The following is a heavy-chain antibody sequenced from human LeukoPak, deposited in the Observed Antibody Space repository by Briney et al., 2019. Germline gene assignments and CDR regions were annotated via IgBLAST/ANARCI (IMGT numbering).Heavy chain of an antibody. J-gene: IGHJ5*02. CDR2: INQSGST. CDR1: GGSFSGYH. V-gene: IGHV4-34*01. D-gene: IGHD3-10*01. Sequence: SETLSLTCVVYGGSFSGYHWNWIRQPPGKGLEWIGEINQSGSTNYNPSLKSRVTISVDTSKNQFFLNLNSVTAADTAAYYCARGVFGRFDPWGQGTLVTVSS. CDR3: ARGVFGRFDP.